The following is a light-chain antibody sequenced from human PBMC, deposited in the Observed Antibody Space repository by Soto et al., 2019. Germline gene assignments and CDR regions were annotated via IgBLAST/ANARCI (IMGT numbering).Light chain of an antibody. CDR2: DAS. J-gene: IGKJ1*01. Sequence: EIVMTQSPATLSVSPGERATLSCRASQSVYSNLAWYQQKPGQAPRLLISDASTRATGIPARFSGSGSGTEFTLTISSLQSEDSAVYYCQQYNNWPPWTFGQGTKVDIK. CDR1: QSVYSN. CDR3: QQYNNWPPWT. V-gene: IGKV3-15*01.